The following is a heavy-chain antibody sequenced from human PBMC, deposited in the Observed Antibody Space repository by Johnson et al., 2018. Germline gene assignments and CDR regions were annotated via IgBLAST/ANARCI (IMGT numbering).Heavy chain of an antibody. CDR3: AGSPGGGEAYWYFDF. Sequence: VQLVQSGAEVKKPGESLKISCKGSGYSFTNYWIAWLRQVPGKGLEWMGVIHPSVSNTRYSPPCEGQVTIPTDKSIGPAYLQWSSLKASDIATYYCAGSPGGGEAYWYFDFWGRGTLVTVSS. J-gene: IGHJ2*01. V-gene: IGHV5-51*01. D-gene: IGHD2-21*01. CDR2: IHPSVSNT. CDR1: GYSFTNYW.